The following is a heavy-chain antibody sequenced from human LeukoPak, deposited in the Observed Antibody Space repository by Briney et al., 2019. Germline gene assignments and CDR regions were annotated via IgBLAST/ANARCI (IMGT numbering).Heavy chain of an antibody. D-gene: IGHD3-22*01. V-gene: IGHV4-30-2*01. CDR2: IYHSGST. J-gene: IGHJ4*02. CDR1: GGSISSGGYY. Sequence: SETLSLTCTVSGGSISSGGYYWSWIRQPPGKDLEWIGYIYHSGSTYYNPSLKSRVTISVDRSKNQFSLKLSSVTAADTAVYYCARTLDSSGYYFDYWGQGTLVTVSS. CDR3: ARTLDSSGYYFDY.